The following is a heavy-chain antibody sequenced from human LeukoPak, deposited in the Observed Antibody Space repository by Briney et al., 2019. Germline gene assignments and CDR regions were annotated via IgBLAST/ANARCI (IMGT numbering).Heavy chain of an antibody. CDR3: AIGGGISTPGH. J-gene: IGHJ4*02. V-gene: IGHV3-23*01. Sequence: GGSLRLSCAASGFTFSSYAMSWVRQAPGKGLEWVSAISGSGGSTYYADSVRGRFSISRDNSKNTLSLQMNSLTAEDTAIYYCAIGGGISTPGHWGQGTLDTVSS. D-gene: IGHD6-13*01. CDR2: ISGSGGST. CDR1: GFTFSSYA.